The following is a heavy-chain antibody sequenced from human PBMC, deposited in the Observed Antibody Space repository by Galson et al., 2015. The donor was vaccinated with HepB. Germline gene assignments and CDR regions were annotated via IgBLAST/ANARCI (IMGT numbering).Heavy chain of an antibody. CDR1: GLTFSSYA. V-gene: IGHV3-23*01. CDR3: AKGYDSSGYYFYFDY. CDR2: ISGSGGST. D-gene: IGHD3-22*01. Sequence: SLRLSCAASGLTFSSYAMSWVRQAPGKGLEWVSAISGSGGSTYYADSVKGRFTISRDNSKNTLYLQMNSLRAEDTAVYYCAKGYDSSGYYFYFDYWGQGTLVTVSS. J-gene: IGHJ4*02.